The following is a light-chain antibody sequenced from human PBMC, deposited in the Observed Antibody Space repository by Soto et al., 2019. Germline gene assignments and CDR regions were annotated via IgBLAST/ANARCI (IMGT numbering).Light chain of an antibody. J-gene: IGKJ1*01. Sequence: DIQMTQSPSSLSASVGDRVTIACRASQSISYSLNWYQQRPGKAPKLLIHAASRLQSGVPSRFSGSGSGTDFTLTISSLQPEDFATYYCQQSYSSPWTFGQGTKVEVK. CDR1: QSISYS. CDR3: QQSYSSPWT. CDR2: AAS. V-gene: IGKV1-39*01.